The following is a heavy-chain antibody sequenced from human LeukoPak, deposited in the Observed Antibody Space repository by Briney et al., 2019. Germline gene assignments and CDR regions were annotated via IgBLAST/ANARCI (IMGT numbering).Heavy chain of an antibody. Sequence: SVKVSCKPSGGTFCTYAISWLRQAPGQGLEWMGRISPILGIANYAQKFQGRVTITADKSTSTAYMELSSLRSEDTAVYYCARGGGDSVLKVYSFDSWGQGTLVTVSS. J-gene: IGHJ4*02. D-gene: IGHD2-8*01. CDR2: ISPILGIA. V-gene: IGHV1-69*04. CDR1: GGTFCTYA. CDR3: ARGGGDSVLKVYSFDS.